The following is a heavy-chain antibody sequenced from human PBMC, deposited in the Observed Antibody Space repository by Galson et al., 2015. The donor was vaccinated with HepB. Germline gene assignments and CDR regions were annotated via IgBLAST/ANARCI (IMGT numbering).Heavy chain of an antibody. J-gene: IGHJ4*02. V-gene: IGHV4-34*01. CDR1: GGSLSDFY. D-gene: IGHD3-16*02. Sequence: SETLSFTCAVYGGSLSDFYWTWIRQPPGKGLEWIGEIKHTGTTNYQPSLKSRVTISVDTSKNEFSLRLSSLTAADTAVYYCARVGVSKFGGALVVPYYFDYWGQGTLVTVSS. CDR2: IKHTGTT. CDR3: ARVGVSKFGGALVVPYYFDY.